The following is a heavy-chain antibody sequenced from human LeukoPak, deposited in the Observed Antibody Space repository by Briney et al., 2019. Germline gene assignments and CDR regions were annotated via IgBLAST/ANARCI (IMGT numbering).Heavy chain of an antibody. Sequence: PSETLSLTCTVSGGSISSSSYYWGWIRQPPGKGLEWIGSIYYSGSTYYNPSLKSRVTISVDTSKNQFSLKLSSVTAADTAVYYCARGRLLWFGETIAPFDYWGQGTLVTVSS. CDR1: GGSISSSSYY. CDR2: IYYSGST. J-gene: IGHJ4*02. CDR3: ARGRLLWFGETIAPFDY. V-gene: IGHV4-39*07. D-gene: IGHD3-10*01.